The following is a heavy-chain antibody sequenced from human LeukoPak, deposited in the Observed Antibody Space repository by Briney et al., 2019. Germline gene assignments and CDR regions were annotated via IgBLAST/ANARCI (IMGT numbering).Heavy chain of an antibody. CDR1: DDSFSSHY. CDR2: ISYIGTT. CDR3: ARDLVTVTKGFDI. J-gene: IGHJ3*02. V-gene: IGHV4-59*11. D-gene: IGHD4-17*01. Sequence: PSAPLSLTCAVSDDSFSSHYWTWIRQPPGKGLEWIGYISYIGTTNYNPSLKSRVTLSIDTSKNQFSLKLRSVTAADTAVYYCARDLVTVTKGFDIWGQGTMVSVSS.